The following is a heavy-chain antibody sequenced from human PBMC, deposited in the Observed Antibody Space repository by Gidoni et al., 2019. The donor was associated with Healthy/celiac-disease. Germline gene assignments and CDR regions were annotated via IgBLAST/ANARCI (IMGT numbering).Heavy chain of an antibody. CDR3: AKGEIVGATPFDY. CDR1: GFTFSSSA. D-gene: IGHD1-26*01. J-gene: IGHJ4*01. CDR2: ISGSGGST. V-gene: IGHV3-23*01. Sequence: EVQLLESGGGLVQPGGSLRLSCAASGFTFSSSAMSWVRQAPGKGLEWVSAISGSGGSTYYADSVKGRFTISRDNSKNTLYLQMNSLRAEDTAVYDWAKGEIVGATPFDYWGQEPWSPSPQ.